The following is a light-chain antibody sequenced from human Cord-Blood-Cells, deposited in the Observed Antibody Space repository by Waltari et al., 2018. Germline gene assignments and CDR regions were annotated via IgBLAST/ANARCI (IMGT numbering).Light chain of an antibody. CDR2: DVS. J-gene: IGLJ3*02. CDR3: CSYAGSYTWV. V-gene: IGLV2-11*01. Sequence: QSALTQPRSVSGSPGQSVTISCTGTSSDVGGYNYVSEYQQHPREAPILMIDDVSKRPAGVPDRFSGSKSGNTASLTISGLQAEDEADYYCCSYAGSYTWVFGGGTKLTVL. CDR1: SSDVGGYNY.